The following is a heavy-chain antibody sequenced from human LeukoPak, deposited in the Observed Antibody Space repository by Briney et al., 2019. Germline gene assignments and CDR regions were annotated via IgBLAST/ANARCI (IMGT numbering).Heavy chain of an antibody. CDR1: GFTFSSYG. J-gene: IGHJ4*02. V-gene: IGHV3-23*01. CDR3: ASQTFGRYSYVDY. Sequence: GGTLRLSCAASGFTFSSYGMSWVRQAPGKGLEWVSAISGSGGSTYYADSVKGRFTISRDNSKNTLYLQMNSLRAEDTAIYYCASQTFGRYSYVDYWGQGTLVTVSS. CDR2: ISGSGGST. D-gene: IGHD5-18*01.